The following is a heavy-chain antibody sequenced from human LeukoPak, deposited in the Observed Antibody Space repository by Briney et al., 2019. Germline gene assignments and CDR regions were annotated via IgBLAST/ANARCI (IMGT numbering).Heavy chain of an antibody. V-gene: IGHV1-18*01. D-gene: IGHD4-17*01. CDR2: ISAYNGNT. CDR1: GYTFTSYG. CDR3: ARVGTYTYGDYYFDY. J-gene: IGHJ4*02. Sequence: ASVKVSCKASGYTFTSYGISWVRQAPGQGLEWMGWISAYNGNTNYAQKLQGRATMTTDTSTSTAYMELRSLRSDDTAVYYCARVGTYTYGDYYFDYWGQGTLVTVSS.